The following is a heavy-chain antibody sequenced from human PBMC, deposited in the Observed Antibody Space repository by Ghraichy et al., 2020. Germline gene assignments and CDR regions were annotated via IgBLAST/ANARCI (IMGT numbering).Heavy chain of an antibody. CDR3: ARRSGYSGYGYYFDY. CDR2: IYYSGST. D-gene: IGHD5-12*01. V-gene: IGHV4-39*01. CDR1: GGSISSSSYY. J-gene: IGHJ4*02. Sequence: QTLSLTCTVSGGSISSSSYYWGWIRQPPGKGLEWIGSIYYSGSTYYNPSLKSRVTISVDTSKNQFSLKLSSVTAADTAVYYCARRSGYSGYGYYFDYWGQGTLVTVSS.